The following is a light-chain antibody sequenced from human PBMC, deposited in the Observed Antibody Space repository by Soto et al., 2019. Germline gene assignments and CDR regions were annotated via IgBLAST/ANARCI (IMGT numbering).Light chain of an antibody. CDR2: AND. J-gene: IGLJ2*01. V-gene: IGLV1-44*01. Sequence: QLVLTQPPSTSRTPGQRVTISCSGSSSNIESNAVNWYQQLPGTAPRLLIYANDQRPSGVPARFSGSKSGTSASLAISGLQSEDEAVYYCAAWDDSLSGHVVFGGGTKVTVL. CDR3: AAWDDSLSGHVV. CDR1: SSNIESNA.